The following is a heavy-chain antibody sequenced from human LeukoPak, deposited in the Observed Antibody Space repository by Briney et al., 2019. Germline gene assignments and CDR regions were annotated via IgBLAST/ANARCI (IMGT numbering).Heavy chain of an antibody. Sequence: ASVKVSCKVSGYTLTELSMHWVRQAPGKGLEWMGGFDPEDGETIYAQKFRGRVTMTEDTSTDTAYMELSSLRSEDTAVYYCATSPWTRYYYDSSGYFDYWGQGTLVTVSS. J-gene: IGHJ4*02. V-gene: IGHV1-24*01. CDR2: FDPEDGET. D-gene: IGHD3-22*01. CDR1: GYTLTELS. CDR3: ATSPWTRYYYDSSGYFDY.